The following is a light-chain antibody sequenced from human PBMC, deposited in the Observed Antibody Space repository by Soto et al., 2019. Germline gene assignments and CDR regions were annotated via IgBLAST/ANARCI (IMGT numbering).Light chain of an antibody. CDR1: SSDFGGYNY. V-gene: IGLV2-14*03. J-gene: IGLJ2*01. CDR3: SSYTTTTTVVA. Sequence: QSALTQPASVSGSPGQSITISCSGTSSDFGGYNYVSWYQQHPGKAPKLLIYDVTNRPSGVSNRFSGSKFGNTASLTISGLQAEDGGDYYCSSYTTTTTVVAFGGGTKLTVL. CDR2: DVT.